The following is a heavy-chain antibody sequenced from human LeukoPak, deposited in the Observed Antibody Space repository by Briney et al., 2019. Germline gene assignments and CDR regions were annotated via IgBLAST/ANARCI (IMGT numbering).Heavy chain of an antibody. D-gene: IGHD5-18*01. V-gene: IGHV3-30*18. Sequence: GRSLRLSCAASGFTFSSYGMHWVRQAPGKGLEWVAVISYDESNKYYADSVKGRFTISRDNSKNTLYLQMNSLRAEDTAVYYCAKDSRGYSYGYYYYGMDVWGQGTTVTVSS. CDR3: AKDSRGYSYGYYYYGMDV. CDR1: GFTFSSYG. CDR2: ISYDESNK. J-gene: IGHJ6*02.